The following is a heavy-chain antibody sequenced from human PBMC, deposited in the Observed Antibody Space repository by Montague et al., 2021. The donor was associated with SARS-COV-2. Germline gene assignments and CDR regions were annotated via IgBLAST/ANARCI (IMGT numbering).Heavy chain of an antibody. Sequence: SLRLSFAASGFTFNNHAMNWVRQAPGKRLEWVSSIVGSGIGAYSTYYPNSVKGRFTVSRDNSKNTVSLQMDSLRAEDTAVYYCVRGTLPSYSDAFCYPFDLWGQGTLVTVSS. CDR1: GFTFNNHA. J-gene: IGHJ5*02. CDR2: IVGSGIGAYST. D-gene: IGHD3-16*01. CDR3: VRGTLPSYSDAFCYPFDL. V-gene: IGHV3-23*01.